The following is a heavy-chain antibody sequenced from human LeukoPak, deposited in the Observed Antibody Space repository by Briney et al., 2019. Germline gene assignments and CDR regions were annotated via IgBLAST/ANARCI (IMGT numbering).Heavy chain of an antibody. J-gene: IGHJ4*02. CDR2: ISGDGGST. V-gene: IGHV3-43*02. D-gene: IGHD6-19*01. CDR3: AKASRWLVVFGSGY. CDR1: GFTFSSYS. Sequence: GGSLRLSCAASGFTFSSYSMNWVRQAPGKGLEWVSLISGDGGSTYYADSVKGRFTISRDNSKNSLYLQMNSLRTEDTALYFCAKASRWLVVFGSGYWGQGTLVTVSS.